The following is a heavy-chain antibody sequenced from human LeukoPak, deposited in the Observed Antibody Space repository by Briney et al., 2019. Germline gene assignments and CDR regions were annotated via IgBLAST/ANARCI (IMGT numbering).Heavy chain of an antibody. D-gene: IGHD1-1*01. CDR3: ASGGQGTFDY. Sequence: GGSLRLSCAASGSTFSSYSMNWVRQAPGKGLEWVSSISSSSSYIYYADSVKGRFTISRDNAKNSLYLQMSSLRAEDTAVYYCASGGQGTFDYWGQGTLVTVSS. CDR1: GSTFSSYS. V-gene: IGHV3-21*01. J-gene: IGHJ4*02. CDR2: ISSSSSYI.